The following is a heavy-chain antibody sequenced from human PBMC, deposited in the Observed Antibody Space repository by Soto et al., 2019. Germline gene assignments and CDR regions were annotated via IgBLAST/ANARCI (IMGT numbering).Heavy chain of an antibody. Sequence: EVQLVESGGGSVQPGESLRLSCAASGFSFRDYDMHWVRQRKGKGLEWVSALGAARDPYYVGSVKGRFSVSRDNAQNSLFLLMNNLRVDDTAVYFCARAYLGRLPRRADYYYAMDVWGRGTTVTVSS. V-gene: IGHV3-13*05. CDR2: LGAARDP. J-gene: IGHJ6*02. D-gene: IGHD1-26*01. CDR3: ARAYLGRLPRRADYYYAMDV. CDR1: GFSFRDYD.